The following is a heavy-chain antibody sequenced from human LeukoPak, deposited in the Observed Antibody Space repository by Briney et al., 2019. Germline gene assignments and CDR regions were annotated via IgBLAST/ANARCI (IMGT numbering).Heavy chain of an antibody. J-gene: IGHJ4*02. CDR2: ISGTGDIT. V-gene: IGHV3-23*01. CDR3: AKDMRGDILTTSVTHDY. Sequence: GGSLRLSCAASGFTFSSYAMSWVRQAPGKGLEWVSIISGTGDITYYADSVKGRFTISRDKSKNTLYLQMSSLRAEDTAVYYCAKDMRGDILTTSVTHDYWGQGTLVTVSS. D-gene: IGHD3-9*01. CDR1: GFTFSSYA.